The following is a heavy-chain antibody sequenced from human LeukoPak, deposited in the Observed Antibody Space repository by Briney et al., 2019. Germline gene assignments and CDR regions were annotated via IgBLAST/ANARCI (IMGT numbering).Heavy chain of an antibody. CDR1: GGTFSSYA. D-gene: IGHD2-15*01. V-gene: IGHV1-69*13. CDR3: ARGGVVVAGHFDY. Sequence: SVKVSCKASGGTFSSYAISWVRQAPGQGLEWMGGIIPIFGTANYAQKFQGRVTITADESTSTAYMELSSLRSEDTAAYYCARGGVVVAGHFDYWGQGTLVTVSS. J-gene: IGHJ4*02. CDR2: IIPIFGTA.